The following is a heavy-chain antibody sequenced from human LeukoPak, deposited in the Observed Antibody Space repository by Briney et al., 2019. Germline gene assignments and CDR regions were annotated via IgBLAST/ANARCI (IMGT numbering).Heavy chain of an antibody. CDR1: GFTFSNYW. V-gene: IGHV3-74*01. CDR3: ARTAYSDYSLGF. Sequence: PGGSLRLCCAAAGFTFSNYWMHWVRQVPVKGLVWVSRISSDGSSARYADSVKGRFTISRDNAKNTLYLQMNSLRAEDTAVYYCARTAYSDYSLGFWGQGTLVTVSS. D-gene: IGHD5-12*01. J-gene: IGHJ4*02. CDR2: ISSDGSSA.